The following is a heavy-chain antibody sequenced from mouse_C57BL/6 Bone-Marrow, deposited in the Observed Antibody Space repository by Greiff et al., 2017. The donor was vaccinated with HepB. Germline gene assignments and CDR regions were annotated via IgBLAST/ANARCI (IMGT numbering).Heavy chain of an antibody. D-gene: IGHD1-1*01. CDR2: ISNGGGST. Sequence: DVQLVESGGGLVQPGGSLKLSCAASGFTFSDYYMYWVRQTPEKRLEWVAYISNGGGSTYYPDTVKGRFTISRDNAKNTLYLQMSRLKSEDTAMYYCARRGSSSSLDYWGQGTTLTVSS. CDR3: ARRGSSSSLDY. V-gene: IGHV5-12*01. J-gene: IGHJ2*01. CDR1: GFTFSDYY.